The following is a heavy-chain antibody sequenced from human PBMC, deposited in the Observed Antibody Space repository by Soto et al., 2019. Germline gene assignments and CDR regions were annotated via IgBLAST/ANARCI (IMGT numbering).Heavy chain of an antibody. V-gene: IGHV3-23*01. D-gene: IGHD2-2*01. CDR2: ISGSGGST. CDR3: AKGYCSSTSCAIFLAFDI. J-gene: IGHJ3*02. Sequence: HPGGSLRLSCAASGFTFSSYAMSWVRQAPGKGLEWVSAISGSGGSTYYADSVKGRFTISRDNSKNTLYLQMNSLRAEDTAVYYCAKGYCSSTSCAIFLAFDIWGQGTMVTVSS. CDR1: GFTFSSYA.